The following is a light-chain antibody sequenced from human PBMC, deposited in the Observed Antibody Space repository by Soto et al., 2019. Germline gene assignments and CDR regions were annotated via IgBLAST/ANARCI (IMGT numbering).Light chain of an antibody. CDR3: VAWDDSLSGHVV. J-gene: IGLJ2*01. Sequence: QSVLTQPPSASGTPGQRVTISCSGRSSNIGSNYVYWYQQVPGTAPKLLIYRNNQRPSGVPDRLSGSKSGTSASLAISGLRSEDEADYYCVAWDDSLSGHVVFGGGTKLTVL. V-gene: IGLV1-47*01. CDR2: RNN. CDR1: SSNIGSNY.